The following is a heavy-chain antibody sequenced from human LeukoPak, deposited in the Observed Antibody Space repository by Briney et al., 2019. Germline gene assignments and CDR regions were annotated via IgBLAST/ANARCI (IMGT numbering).Heavy chain of an antibody. Sequence: ASVKVSCTASGYTFTSYGISWVRQAPGQGLEWMGWISAYNGNTNYAQKLQGRVTMTTDTSTSTAYMELRSLRSDDTAVYYCARVLRYFDWLANFDYWGQGTLVTVPS. V-gene: IGHV1-18*01. CDR2: ISAYNGNT. D-gene: IGHD3-9*01. CDR3: ARVLRYFDWLANFDY. J-gene: IGHJ4*02. CDR1: GYTFTSYG.